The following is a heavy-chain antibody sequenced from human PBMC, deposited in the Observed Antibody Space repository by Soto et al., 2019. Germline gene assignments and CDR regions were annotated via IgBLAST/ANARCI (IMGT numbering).Heavy chain of an antibody. D-gene: IGHD2-21*01. CDR3: TKAPRALNSYDFYAIDD. Sequence: EVQLVESGGGLVQPGRSLRLSCVASGFTFDDYVMHWVRQAPGRGLEWISGISWNGGYKGYAESVKGRFSISRDNARKSRYLQMDSLSFEDTALYYGTKAPRALNSYDFYAIDDWGQGTLVTVSS. CDR1: GFTFDDYV. V-gene: IGHV3-9*01. CDR2: ISWNGGYK. J-gene: IGHJ4*02.